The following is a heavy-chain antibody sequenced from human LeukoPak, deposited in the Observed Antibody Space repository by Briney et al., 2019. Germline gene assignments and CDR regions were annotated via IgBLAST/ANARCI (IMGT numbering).Heavy chain of an antibody. CDR2: IDSDGSDT. J-gene: IGHJ4*02. Sequence: GGSLRLSCAASGFTFSSSWMYWVRQAPGKGLVWVSRIDSDGSDTTYADSVKGGFTISRDNSKNTLYLQMNSLRAEDTAVYYCPRGETLYCSSTSCSSRDYWGQGTLVTVSS. CDR1: GFTFSSSW. D-gene: IGHD2-2*01. V-gene: IGHV3-74*01. CDR3: PRGETLYCSSTSCSSRDY.